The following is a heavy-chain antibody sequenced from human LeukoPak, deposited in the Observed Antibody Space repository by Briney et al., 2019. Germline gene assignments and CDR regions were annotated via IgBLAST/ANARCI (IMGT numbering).Heavy chain of an antibody. D-gene: IGHD5-18*01. CDR2: INPNSGGT. CDR3: ARDRARYSYFDY. J-gene: IGHJ4*02. CDR1: GYTFTGYY. V-gene: IGHV1-2*02. Sequence: GASVKVSCKAAGYTFTGYYMHWVRQAPGQGFEWMGWINPNSGGTNYAQKFQGRVTMTRDTSISTAYMELSRLRYGDTAVYYCARDRARYSYFDYWGQGTLVTVSS.